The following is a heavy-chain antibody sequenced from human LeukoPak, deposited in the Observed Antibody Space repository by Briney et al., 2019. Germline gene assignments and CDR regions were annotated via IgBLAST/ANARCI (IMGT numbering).Heavy chain of an antibody. CDR3: ARAGGCSGGSCYYYYYGMDV. CDR2: ISYDGTNE. V-gene: IGHV3-30*04. D-gene: IGHD2-15*01. Sequence: GRSLRLSCAASGFTFNTYTMNWVRQAPGKGLEWEALISYDGTNEYYADSVKGRFTISRDNSKNTVSVQMNSLRIEDTAVYYCARAGGCSGGSCYYYYYGMDVWGKGTTVTVSS. CDR1: GFTFNTYT. J-gene: IGHJ6*04.